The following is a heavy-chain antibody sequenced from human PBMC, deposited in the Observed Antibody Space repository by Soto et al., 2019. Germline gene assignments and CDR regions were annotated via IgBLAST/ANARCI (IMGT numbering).Heavy chain of an antibody. CDR3: ATGVFGVATEFDY. CDR2: FDPEDGET. Sequence: GASVKVSCKVSGYTLTELSMQWVRQAPGKGLEWMGGFDPEDGETIYAQKFQGRVTMTEDTSTDTAYMELSSLRSEDTAVYYCATGVFGVATEFDYWGQGTLVTVSS. V-gene: IGHV1-24*01. J-gene: IGHJ4*02. D-gene: IGHD3-3*01. CDR1: GYTLTELS.